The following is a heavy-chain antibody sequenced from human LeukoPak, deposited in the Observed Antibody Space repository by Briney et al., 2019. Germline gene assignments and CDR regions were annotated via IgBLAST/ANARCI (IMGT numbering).Heavy chain of an antibody. CDR1: GDSVSINSAS. J-gene: IGHJ5*02. V-gene: IGHV6-1*01. CDR2: TYYRSKWYN. CDR3: ARDPRNWFDP. Sequence: SQTVSLTLAISGDSVSINSASWNWISQSPSRGLEWLGQTYYRSKWYNDYAVSVKSPITINPNTTKTQFHLPLNSVTAESSSLYYCARDPRNWFDPGGERTLVSLSS.